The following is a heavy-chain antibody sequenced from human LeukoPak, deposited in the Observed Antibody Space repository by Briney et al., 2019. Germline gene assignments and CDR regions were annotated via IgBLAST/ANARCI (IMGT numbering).Heavy chain of an antibody. D-gene: IGHD6-13*01. CDR1: GFTFDDNG. V-gene: IGHV3-20*04. Sequence: GGSLRLSCAASGFTFDDNGMTWVRQAPGKGLEWVSGINWKGDSTGYADSVKGRFTISRDNAKNSPYLQMNSLRAEDTALYYCARLAAVDYFYYYMDVWGKGTTVTVSS. CDR2: INWKGDST. J-gene: IGHJ6*03. CDR3: ARLAAVDYFYYYMDV.